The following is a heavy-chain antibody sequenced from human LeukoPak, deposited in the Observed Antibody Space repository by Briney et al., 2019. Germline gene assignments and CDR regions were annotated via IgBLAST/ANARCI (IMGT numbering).Heavy chain of an antibody. Sequence: PSETLSLTCTVSGYSISSGYYWGWIRQPPGKGLEWIGSIYHSGSTYYNPSLKSRVTISVDTSKNQFSLKLSSVTAADTAVYYCARALVRLPGFWFDPWGQGTLVTVSS. CDR3: ARALVRLPGFWFDP. CDR2: IYHSGST. CDR1: GYSISSGYY. V-gene: IGHV4-38-2*02. J-gene: IGHJ5*02. D-gene: IGHD6-25*01.